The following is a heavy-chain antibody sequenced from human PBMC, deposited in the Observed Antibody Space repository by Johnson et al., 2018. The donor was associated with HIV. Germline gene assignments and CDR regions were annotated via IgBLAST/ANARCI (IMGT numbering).Heavy chain of an antibody. V-gene: IGHV3-9*01. J-gene: IGHJ3*02. Sequence: VQLVESGGGLVQPGRSLRLSCAASGFTFDDYAMHWVRQAPGKGLEWVSGICWTSGSIGYADSVTGRFTISRDTAKTSLYLQMNSLRAEDTALDYFAKDTDTVMGGYAFDIWGQGTMVTVSS. CDR3: AKDTDTVMGGYAFDI. CDR1: GFTFDDYA. CDR2: ICWTSGSI. D-gene: IGHD5-18*01.